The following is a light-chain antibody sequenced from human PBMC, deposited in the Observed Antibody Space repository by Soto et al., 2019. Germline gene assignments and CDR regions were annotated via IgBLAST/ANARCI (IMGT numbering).Light chain of an antibody. CDR3: QQYGTSPQT. J-gene: IGKJ1*01. CDR2: DTS. CDR1: QSVTSNY. V-gene: IGKV3-20*01. Sequence: IVLTHSPATLSFSPGEIATLSFRASQSVTSNYLAWYQQKPGQAPGLLIYDTSTRASGVPDRFSGSGSGTEFTLTISRLEPEDFAVYYCQQYGTSPQTFGQGTKVDIK.